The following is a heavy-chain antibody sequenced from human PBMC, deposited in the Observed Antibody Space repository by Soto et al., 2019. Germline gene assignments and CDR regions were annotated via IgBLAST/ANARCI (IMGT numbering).Heavy chain of an antibody. CDR3: AKEGSRAAKWVMVY. J-gene: IGHJ4*02. Sequence: QVQLVESGGGVVQPGRSLRLSCAASGFTFSSYGMHWVRQAPGKGLEWVAVISYDGSNKYYADSVKGRFTISRDNSKNTRYLQMNSLRAEDTAVYYCAKEGSRAAKWVMVYWGQGTLVTVSS. V-gene: IGHV3-30*18. CDR2: ISYDGSNK. CDR1: GFTFSSYG. D-gene: IGHD1-26*01.